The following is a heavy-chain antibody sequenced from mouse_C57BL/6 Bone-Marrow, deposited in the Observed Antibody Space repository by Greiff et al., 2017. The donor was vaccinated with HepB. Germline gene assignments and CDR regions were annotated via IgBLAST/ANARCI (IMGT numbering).Heavy chain of an antibody. Sequence: EVKLEESGGGLVQPGGSMKLSCVASGFTFSNYWMNWVRQSPEKGLEWVAQIRLKSDNYATHYAESVKGRFTISRDDSKSSVYLQMNNLRAEDTGIYYCTALADGNYFYWYFDVWGTGTTVTVSS. V-gene: IGHV6-3*01. D-gene: IGHD2-1*01. CDR2: IRLKSDNYAT. CDR3: TALADGNYFYWYFDV. CDR1: GFTFSNYW. J-gene: IGHJ1*03.